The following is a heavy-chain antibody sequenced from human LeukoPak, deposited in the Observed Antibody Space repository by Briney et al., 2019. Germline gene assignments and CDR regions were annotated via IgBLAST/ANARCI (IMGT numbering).Heavy chain of an antibody. CDR2: ISAYNGNT. V-gene: IGHV1-18*01. CDR1: GYTFTSYG. CDR3: ARDSRQSYEMRY. Sequence: ASVKVSCKASGYTFTSYGISWVRQAPGQGLEWMGWISAYNGNTNYAQKFQGRVTMTRDTSISTAYMELSRLRSDDTAVYYCARDSRQSYEMRYWGQGTLVTVSS. J-gene: IGHJ4*02. D-gene: IGHD3-3*01.